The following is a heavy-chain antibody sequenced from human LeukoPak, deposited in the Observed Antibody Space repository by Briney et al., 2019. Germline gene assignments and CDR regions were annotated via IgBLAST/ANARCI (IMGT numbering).Heavy chain of an antibody. CDR3: ARDRQDVEMAQLGY. J-gene: IGHJ4*02. V-gene: IGHV1-69*04. CDR2: IIPILGIA. Sequence: GASVKVSCKASEYTFTGYYMHWVRQAPGQGLEWMGRIIPILGIANYAQKFQGRVTITADKSTSTAYMELSSLRSEDTAVYYCARDRQDVEMAQLGYWGQGTLVTVSS. CDR1: EYTFTGYY. D-gene: IGHD5-24*01.